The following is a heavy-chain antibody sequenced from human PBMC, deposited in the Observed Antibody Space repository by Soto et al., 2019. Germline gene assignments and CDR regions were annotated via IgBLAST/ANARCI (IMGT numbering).Heavy chain of an antibody. Sequence: ASVKVSCKASGYTFINNGINWMRQAPGQGLEWMGWISAYNGNRDYVQKFQGRITLTTDTPTSTADMELTSLTPDDTAVYYCTRGGDYSTRPDWFDSWGQGTLVTVS. D-gene: IGHD3-3*01. CDR3: TRGGDYSTRPDWFDS. CDR2: ISAYNGNR. V-gene: IGHV1-18*01. CDR1: GYTFINNG. J-gene: IGHJ5*01.